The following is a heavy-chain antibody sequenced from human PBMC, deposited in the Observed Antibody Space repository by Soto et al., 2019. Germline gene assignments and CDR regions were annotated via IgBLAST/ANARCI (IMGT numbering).Heavy chain of an antibody. CDR3: ARHEAPSGWYFDY. D-gene: IGHD6-19*01. V-gene: IGHV4-34*01. J-gene: IGHJ4*02. CDR2: INHSGST. CDR1: GGSFSGYY. Sequence: SETLSLTCAVYGGSFSGYYWSWIRQPPGKGLEWIGEINHSGSTYYNPSLKSRVTISVDTSKNQFSLKLSSVTAADTAVYYCARHEAPSGWYFDYWGQGTLVTVSS.